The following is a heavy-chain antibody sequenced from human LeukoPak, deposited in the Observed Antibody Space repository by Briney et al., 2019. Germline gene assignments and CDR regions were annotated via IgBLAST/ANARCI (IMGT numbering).Heavy chain of an antibody. CDR1: GGTYSYFA. J-gene: IGHJ6*03. CDR3: AKDVMHYGSGRPYYMDV. Sequence: VASVKVSCKASGGTYSYFAINWVRQAPGQGLEWMGGIIPLFGSSNYTHKFQGRVTFSADKSTNTVYMHLNSLRAEDTAVYYCAKDVMHYGSGRPYYMDVWGKGTTVTISS. V-gene: IGHV1-69*06. CDR2: IIPLFGSS. D-gene: IGHD3-10*01.